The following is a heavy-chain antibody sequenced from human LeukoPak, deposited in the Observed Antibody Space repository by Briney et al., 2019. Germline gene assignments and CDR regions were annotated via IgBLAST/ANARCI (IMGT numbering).Heavy chain of an antibody. D-gene: IGHD3-3*01. V-gene: IGHV1-2*02. Sequence: ASVKVSCKASGYTFTGYYMHWVRQAPGQGLEWMGWINPNSGGTNYAQKFQGRVTMTRDTSLSTAYMELSRLRSDDTAVYYCARGRHPATYYDFWSGSPFDYWGQGTLVTVSS. CDR3: ARGRHPATYYDFWSGSPFDY. J-gene: IGHJ4*02. CDR2: INPNSGGT. CDR1: GYTFTGYY.